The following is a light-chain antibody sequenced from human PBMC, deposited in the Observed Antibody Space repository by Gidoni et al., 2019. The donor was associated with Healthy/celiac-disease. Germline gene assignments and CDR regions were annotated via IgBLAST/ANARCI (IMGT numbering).Light chain of an antibody. CDR1: QSVSSSY. J-gene: IGKJ4*01. CDR2: GAS. CDR3: QQYGSSPPELT. Sequence: DIVLTQSPGTLSLSPGERATLSCRASQSVSSSYLAWYQHKPGQAHRLLIDGASSRATGIPDRFSGSGSGTDFTLTISRLEPEDVAVYYCQQYGSSPPELTFGGGTKVEIK. V-gene: IGKV3-20*01.